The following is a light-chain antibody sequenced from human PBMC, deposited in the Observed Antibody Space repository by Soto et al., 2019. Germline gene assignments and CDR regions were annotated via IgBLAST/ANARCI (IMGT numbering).Light chain of an antibody. V-gene: IGKV1-5*01. CDR2: DAS. Sequence: DIQMTQSRCTLSASVGDRVTSTCRASQSISSWLAWYQQKPGKAPKLLIYDASSLESGVPSRFSGSGSGTEFTLTISSLQPDDFATYYCQQYNSYSRTFGQGTKVDIK. CDR3: QQYNSYSRT. J-gene: IGKJ1*01. CDR1: QSISSW.